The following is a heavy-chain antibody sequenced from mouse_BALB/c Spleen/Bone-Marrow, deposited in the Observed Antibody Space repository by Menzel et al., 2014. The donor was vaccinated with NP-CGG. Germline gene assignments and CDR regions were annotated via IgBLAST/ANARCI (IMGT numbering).Heavy chain of an antibody. CDR2: ISSGGGYT. CDR1: GFTFSSYT. D-gene: IGHD2-1*01. CDR3: TRDGKGNYDYAMDY. V-gene: IGHV5-6-4*01. Sequence: EVQVVESGGGLVKPGGSLKLSCAASGFTFSSYTMSWVRQTPEKRLEWVATISSGGGYTYYPDSVKGRFTISRDNAKNTLYLQMSSLKSEDTAMYYCTRDGKGNYDYAMDYWGQGTSVTVSS. J-gene: IGHJ4*01.